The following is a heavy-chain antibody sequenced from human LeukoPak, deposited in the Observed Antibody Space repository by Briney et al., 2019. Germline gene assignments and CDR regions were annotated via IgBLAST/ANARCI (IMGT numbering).Heavy chain of an antibody. J-gene: IGHJ4*02. Sequence: KAGESLKISCEGSGYSFTTYWISWVRQMPGKGLEWMGRIDPGDSYTNYSPSFEGHVTISADTSISTAYLQWSSLKASDTAMYYCARLDYYGSSYYFDYWGQGTLVTVSS. CDR1: GYSFTTYW. V-gene: IGHV5-10-1*01. CDR2: IDPGDSYT. D-gene: IGHD3-10*01. CDR3: ARLDYYGSSYYFDY.